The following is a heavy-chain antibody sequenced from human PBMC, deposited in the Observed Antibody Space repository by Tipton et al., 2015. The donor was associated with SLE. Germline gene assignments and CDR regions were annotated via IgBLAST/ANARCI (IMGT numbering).Heavy chain of an antibody. V-gene: IGHV3-48*03. J-gene: IGHJ4*02. CDR2: ISTSGSTI. CDR3: ATLYSSGRPTDY. Sequence: SLRLSCAASGFTFSSYEMNWVRQAPGKGLEWVSYISTSGSTIYYADSVKGRFTISRDNAKNSLYLQMNSLRAEDTAVYYCATLYSSGRPTDYWGQGTLVTVSS. D-gene: IGHD6-19*01. CDR1: GFTFSSYE.